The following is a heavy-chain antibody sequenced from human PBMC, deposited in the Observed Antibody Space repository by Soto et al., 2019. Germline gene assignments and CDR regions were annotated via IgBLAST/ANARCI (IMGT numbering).Heavy chain of an antibody. Sequence: ASVKVSCNASRYTCTSYDINLVRQATQQGLEWMGCMNPNSGNTGYAQKFQGRVTMTRNTSMSTAYMELSSLRSEDTAVYYCARGRRIAAAFDPWGQGTLVTVPS. D-gene: IGHD6-13*01. CDR3: ARGRRIAAAFDP. V-gene: IGHV1-8*01. CDR2: MNPNSGNT. CDR1: RYTCTSYD. J-gene: IGHJ5*02.